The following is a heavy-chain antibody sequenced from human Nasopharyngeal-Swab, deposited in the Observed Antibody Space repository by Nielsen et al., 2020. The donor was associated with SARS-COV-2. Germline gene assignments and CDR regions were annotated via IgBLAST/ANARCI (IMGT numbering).Heavy chain of an antibody. CDR1: GYTFTNFE. J-gene: IGHJ4*02. V-gene: IGHV7-4-1*02. D-gene: IGHD4-17*01. CDR3: ARGHGAYAHGY. Sequence: ASVKVSCKASGYTFTNFEINWVRQAPGHGLEWMGWIATNTGNPTYAQGFTGRFVFSLDTSVSTAYLQISSLKAEDTAVYYCARGHGAYAHGYWGQGTLVTVSS. CDR2: IATNTGNP.